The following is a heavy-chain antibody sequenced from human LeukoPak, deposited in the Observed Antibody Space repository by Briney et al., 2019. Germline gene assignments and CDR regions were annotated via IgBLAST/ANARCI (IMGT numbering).Heavy chain of an antibody. CDR2: INHSGST. J-gene: IGHJ5*02. V-gene: IGHV4-34*01. CDR3: ARPPPRYSYGGGVWFDP. D-gene: IGHD5-18*01. CDR1: GFTFSSYA. Sequence: GSLRLSCAASGFTFSSYAMNWVRQPPGEGLEWIGEINHSGSTNYNPSLKSRVTISVDTSKNQFSLKLSSVTAADTAVYYCARPPPRYSYGGGVWFDPWGQGTLVTVSS.